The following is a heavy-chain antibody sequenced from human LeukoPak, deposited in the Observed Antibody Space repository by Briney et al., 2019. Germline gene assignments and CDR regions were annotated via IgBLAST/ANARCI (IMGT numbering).Heavy chain of an antibody. J-gene: IGHJ5*02. Sequence: PSETLSLTCAVYGGSFSGYYWSWIRQPPGKGLEWIGEINHSGSNNYNPSLKSRVTISVDTSKNQFSLKLSYVTAADTAVYYCARRKAAAGLMGPARFDPWGQGTLVTVSS. CDR2: INHSGSN. CDR1: GGSFSGYY. CDR3: ARRKAAAGLMGPARFDP. D-gene: IGHD6-13*01. V-gene: IGHV4-34*01.